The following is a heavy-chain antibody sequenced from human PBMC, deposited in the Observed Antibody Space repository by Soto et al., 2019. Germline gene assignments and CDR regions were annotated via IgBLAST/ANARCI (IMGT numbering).Heavy chain of an antibody. Sequence: ASVKVSCKASGGTFSSYAISWVRQAPGQGLEWMGGIIPIFGTANYAQKFQGRVTITADESTSTAYMELSSLRSEDTAVYYCARDKFSRVYGDYAPAEYFQHWGQGTLVTVSS. CDR1: GGTFSSYA. V-gene: IGHV1-69*13. D-gene: IGHD4-17*01. J-gene: IGHJ1*01. CDR3: ARDKFSRVYGDYAPAEYFQH. CDR2: IIPIFGTA.